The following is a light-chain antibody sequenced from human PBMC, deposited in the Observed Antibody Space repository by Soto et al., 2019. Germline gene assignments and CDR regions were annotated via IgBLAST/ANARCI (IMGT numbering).Light chain of an antibody. Sequence: DVQMTQSPSTLSAAVGDRVIITCRASQTITNWLAWYQQKPGKAPKLLIYKASILESGVPLRFSGSGSGTEFTLTISSLQPDDSASYYCQQYDSYTSFGQGTKLEIK. V-gene: IGKV1-5*03. CDR1: QTITNW. CDR2: KAS. CDR3: QQYDSYTS. J-gene: IGKJ2*01.